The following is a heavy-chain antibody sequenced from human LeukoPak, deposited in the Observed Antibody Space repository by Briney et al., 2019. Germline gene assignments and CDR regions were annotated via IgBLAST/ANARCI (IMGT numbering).Heavy chain of an antibody. D-gene: IGHD6-19*01. CDR1: GDSISSYNHY. CDR2: ICYGGST. Sequence: PETLSLTCTVSGDSISSYNHYWGWIRQPPGKGLEWLGSICYGGSTHDNPSLKSRVTISVDTSKNQFSLRVTSATAADTAVYYCARMMYGNGWNRYYFDYWGQGTLVTVSS. CDR3: ARMMYGNGWNRYYFDY. V-gene: IGHV4-39*01. J-gene: IGHJ4*02.